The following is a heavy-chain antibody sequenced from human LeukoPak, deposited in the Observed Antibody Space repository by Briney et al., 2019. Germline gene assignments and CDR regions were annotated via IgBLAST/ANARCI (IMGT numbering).Heavy chain of an antibody. Sequence: ASVKVSCKASGGTFSSYAISWVRQAPGQGLEWMGRIIPILGIANCAQKFQGRVTITADKSTSTAYMELSSLRSEDTAVYYCARLITGTTHNWFDPWGQGTLVTVSS. J-gene: IGHJ5*02. CDR2: IIPILGIA. CDR1: GGTFSSYA. V-gene: IGHV1-69*04. CDR3: ARLITGTTHNWFDP. D-gene: IGHD1-20*01.